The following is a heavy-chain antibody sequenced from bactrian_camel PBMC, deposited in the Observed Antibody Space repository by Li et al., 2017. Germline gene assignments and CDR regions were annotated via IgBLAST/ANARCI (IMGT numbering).Heavy chain of an antibody. D-gene: IGHD2*01. CDR3: AARGPYCYTKLSVRDFTY. V-gene: IGHV3S53*01. J-gene: IGHJ6*01. Sequence: HVQLVESGGGSAQVGGSLRLSCSASADALMYMAWFRQTPGQKREAVAAITTGGSSTMYHDSVKGRFTISQDNAKNTVYLQMNSLKPEDTAMYYCAARGPYCYTKLSVRDFTYWGQGTQVTVS. CDR1: ADALMY. CDR2: ITTGGSST.